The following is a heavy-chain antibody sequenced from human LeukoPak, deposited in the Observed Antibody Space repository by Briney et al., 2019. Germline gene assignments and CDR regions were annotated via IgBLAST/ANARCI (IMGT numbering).Heavy chain of an antibody. CDR1: GGTFSSYA. D-gene: IGHD6-13*01. CDR3: ARGRYRSSSWYSRYYYYMDV. J-gene: IGHJ6*03. CDR2: IIPIFGTA. Sequence: ASVKVSCKASGGTFSSYAISWVRQAPGQGLEWMGGIIPIFGTANYAQKFQGRVTITTDESTSTAYMELSSLRSEDTAVYYCARGRYRSSSWYSRYYYYMDVWGKGTTVTVSS. V-gene: IGHV1-69*05.